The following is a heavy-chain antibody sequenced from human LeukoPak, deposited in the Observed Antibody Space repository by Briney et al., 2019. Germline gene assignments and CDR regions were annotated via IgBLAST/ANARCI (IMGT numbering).Heavy chain of an antibody. J-gene: IGHJ4*02. Sequence: GKSLRLSCAASGFTFSSYGMHWVRQAPGKGLEWVAVISYDGSNKYYADSVKGRFTISRDSSKNTLYLQMNSLRAEDTAVYYCAKEPGQCGGIVVVPAATDYWGQGTLVTVSS. V-gene: IGHV3-30*18. CDR2: ISYDGSNK. CDR3: AKEPGQCGGIVVVPAATDY. D-gene: IGHD2-2*01. CDR1: GFTFSSYG.